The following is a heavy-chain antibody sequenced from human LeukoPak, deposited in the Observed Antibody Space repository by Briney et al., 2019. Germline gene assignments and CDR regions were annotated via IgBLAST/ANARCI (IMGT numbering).Heavy chain of an antibody. J-gene: IGHJ4*02. CDR3: TRHPAGATQTYYFDY. V-gene: IGHV3-73*01. CDR2: IRSKANSYAT. Sequence: PGGSLRLSCAASGFTFNTYAMSWVRQASGKGLEWVGRIRSKANSYATAYAASVKGRFTISRDDSKNTAYLQMNSLKTEDTAVYYCTRHPAGATQTYYFDYWGQGTLVTVSS. D-gene: IGHD1-26*01. CDR1: GFTFNTYA.